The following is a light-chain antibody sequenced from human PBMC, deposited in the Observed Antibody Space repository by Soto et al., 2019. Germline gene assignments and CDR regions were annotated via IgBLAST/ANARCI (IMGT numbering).Light chain of an antibody. CDR3: QQYVSSVT. J-gene: IGKJ1*01. CDR1: QSVDSSF. V-gene: IGKV3-20*01. CDR2: GAS. Sequence: EIVLTQSPGSLSLSPGERATLSCRASQSVDSSFFAWYQQNPGQAPRLLIYGASNRATGIPDRFSGRGSGTYFTLTSTRVEPEDSAVYYCQQYVSSVTFGQGTKVEIK.